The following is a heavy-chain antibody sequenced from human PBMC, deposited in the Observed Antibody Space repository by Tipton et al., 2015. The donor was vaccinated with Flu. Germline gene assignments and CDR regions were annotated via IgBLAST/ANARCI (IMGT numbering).Heavy chain of an antibody. CDR1: GGSISSYY. D-gene: IGHD3-3*01. J-gene: IGHJ6*02. CDR2: IYYSGST. CDR3: AGADNYDFWGGYPTGGMDV. Sequence: TLSLTCTVSGGSISSYYWSWIRQPPGKGLEWIGYIYYSGSTNYNPTLKSRVTISVDTSKNQFSLKLSSVTAADTAVYYCAGADNYDFWGGYPTGGMDVWGQGTTVTVSS. V-gene: IGHV4-59*08.